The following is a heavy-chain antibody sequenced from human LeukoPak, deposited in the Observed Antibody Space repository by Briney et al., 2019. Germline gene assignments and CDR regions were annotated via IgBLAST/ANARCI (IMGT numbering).Heavy chain of an antibody. J-gene: IGHJ5*02. D-gene: IGHD2-2*01. CDR3: ARDYIVVVPAAKGSWFDP. V-gene: IGHV1-69*13. CDR1: GGTFSSYA. CDR2: IIPIFGTA. Sequence: SVKVSCKASGGTFSSYAISWVRQAPGQGLEWMGGIIPIFGTANYAQKFQGRVTITADESTSTAYMELSSLRSEDTAVYYCARDYIVVVPAAKGSWFDPWGQGTLVTVSS.